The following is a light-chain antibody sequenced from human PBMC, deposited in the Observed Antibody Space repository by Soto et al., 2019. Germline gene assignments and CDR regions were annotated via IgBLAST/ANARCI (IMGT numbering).Light chain of an antibody. CDR2: GAS. J-gene: IGKJ5*01. Sequence: EIVLTQSPGTLSLSPGERATLSCRASQSVSYSYLAWYQQKPGQAPRLLIYGASSRATGIPDRLSGSGSGTDFTLTISRLEPEDFAVYYCQQYGSSPPITFGQGTRLEIK. CDR3: QQYGSSPPIT. V-gene: IGKV3-20*01. CDR1: QSVSYSY.